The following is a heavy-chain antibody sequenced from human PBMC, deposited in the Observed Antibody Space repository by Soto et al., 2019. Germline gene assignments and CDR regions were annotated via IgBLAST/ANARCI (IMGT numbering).Heavy chain of an antibody. CDR3: ARTRGRNYYYYGMDV. J-gene: IGHJ6*02. CDR1: GFSLSTSGMC. Sequence: SGPTLVNPTQTLTLTCTFSGFSLSTSGMCVSWIRQPPGKALEWLALLDWDDDKYYSTSLKTRLTSSKDTSKNQVVLTMTNMDPVETATYYCARTRGRNYYYYGMDVWGQGTTVTVSS. V-gene: IGHV2-70*01. D-gene: IGHD5-12*01. CDR2: LDWDDDK.